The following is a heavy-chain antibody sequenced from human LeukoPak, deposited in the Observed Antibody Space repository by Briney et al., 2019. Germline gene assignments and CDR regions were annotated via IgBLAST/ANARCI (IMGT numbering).Heavy chain of an antibody. CDR1: GYTFTSYG. Sequence: ASVKVSCKASGYTFTSYGISWVRQAPGQGLEWMGWISAYNGNTNYAQKLQGRVTMTTDTSTSTAYMELRSLRSDDTAVYYCARDPYDFGMGYSTVHLDYGAREPWSPSPQ. CDR2: ISAYNGNT. J-gene: IGHJ4*02. CDR3: ARDPYDFGMGYSTVHLDY. V-gene: IGHV1-18*01. D-gene: IGHD3-3*01.